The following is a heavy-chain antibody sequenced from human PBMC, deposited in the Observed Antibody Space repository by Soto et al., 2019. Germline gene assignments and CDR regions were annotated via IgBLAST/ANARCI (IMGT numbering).Heavy chain of an antibody. V-gene: IGHV4-59*08. D-gene: IGHD6-19*01. CDR3: ARQLKSSGWYGPFDY. J-gene: IGHJ4*02. Sequence: QVQLQESGPGLVKPSETLSLTCTVSGGSISSYYWSWIRQPPGKGLEWIGYIYYSGSTNYNPSLKSRVTIXXDXPXXQFSLKLSSVTAADTAVYYCARQLKSSGWYGPFDYWGQGTLVTVSS. CDR1: GGSISSYY. CDR2: IYYSGST.